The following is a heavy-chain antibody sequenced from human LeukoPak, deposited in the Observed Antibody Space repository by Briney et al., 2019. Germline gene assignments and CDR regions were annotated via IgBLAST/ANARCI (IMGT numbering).Heavy chain of an antibody. CDR1: GFNFNNYW. CDR3: ARGSSGWYEFDY. Sequence: GGSLRLSCAASGFNFNNYWMSWLRQAPGKGLEWVAVISYDGSNKYYADSVKGRFTISRDNSKNTLYLQMNSLRAEDTAVYYCARGSSGWYEFDYWGQGTLVTVSS. V-gene: IGHV3-30-3*01. CDR2: ISYDGSNK. J-gene: IGHJ4*02. D-gene: IGHD6-19*01.